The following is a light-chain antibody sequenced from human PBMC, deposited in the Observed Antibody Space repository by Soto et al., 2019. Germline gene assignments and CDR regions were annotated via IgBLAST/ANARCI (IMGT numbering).Light chain of an antibody. CDR3: QQYHTWPIT. CDR2: DAS. CDR1: QSLSST. J-gene: IGKJ4*01. Sequence: IVFTQSPGTLSLSPGEGATLSCRASQSLSSTFLAWYQQKPGQAPRLLLYDASNRATGIPARLSGSGSGTEFTLTISSLQSEDCAIYYCQQYHTWPITFGGGTKVDIK. V-gene: IGKV3D-15*01.